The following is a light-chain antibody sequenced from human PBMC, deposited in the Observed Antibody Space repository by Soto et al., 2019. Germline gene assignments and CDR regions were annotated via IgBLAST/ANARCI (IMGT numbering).Light chain of an antibody. J-gene: IGLJ1*01. CDR1: SSDVGGYNY. V-gene: IGLV2-14*01. Sequence: QSVLTQPASVSGSPGQSITISCTGTSSDVGGYNYVSWYQQHPGKAPKLMIYDVSNRPSGVSNRFSGSKSGNTASLTISGLQAEDEADYYCSLYTSSSTLYVFGTGTKLTVL. CDR2: DVS. CDR3: SLYTSSSTLYV.